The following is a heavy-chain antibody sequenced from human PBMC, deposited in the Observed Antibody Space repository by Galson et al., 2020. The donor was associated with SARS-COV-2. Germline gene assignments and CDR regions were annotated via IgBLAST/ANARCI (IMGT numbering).Heavy chain of an antibody. D-gene: IGHD3-10*01. CDR3: ARAHYYGSGSYWEYNWLDP. V-gene: IGHV4-4*07. Sequence: SETLSLTCTVSGWPIDNYWWAWIRQPAGKGLEWIGRVYSSGNTNYNPSLKSRVTMSVDTSKKQFSLKLSSVTAADTAVYYCARAHYYGSGSYWEYNWLDPWGQGTLVIVSS. J-gene: IGHJ5*02. CDR1: GWPIDNYW. CDR2: VYSSGNT.